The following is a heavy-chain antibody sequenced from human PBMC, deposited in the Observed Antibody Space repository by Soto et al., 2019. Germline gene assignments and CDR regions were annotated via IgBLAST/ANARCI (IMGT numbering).Heavy chain of an antibody. Sequence: SLRLSCAASVFTFNTYTINWFRQAPGKGLEWVSSISSSSSYIYYTDSVRGRFTISRDNAKNSLYLQMSSLRAEDTAVYYCASLSRFALDYWGQGTLVTVSS. CDR3: ASLSRFALDY. D-gene: IGHD3-10*01. CDR2: ISSSSSYI. J-gene: IGHJ4*02. CDR1: VFTFNTYT. V-gene: IGHV3-21*01.